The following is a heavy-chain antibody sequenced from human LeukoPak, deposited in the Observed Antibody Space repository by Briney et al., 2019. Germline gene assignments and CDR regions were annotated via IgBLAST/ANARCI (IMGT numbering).Heavy chain of an antibody. CDR2: INARGDD. J-gene: IGHJ5*02. Sequence: SETLSLTCAVYGWSFNDYYWNWVRQPPGKGLEWIGEINARGDDNYNPSLKSRVTISVDSSKNQFSLTLTSMIAADTAIYYCARGQVPAARGYNWFDPWGQGTLVTVSS. V-gene: IGHV4-34*01. D-gene: IGHD2-2*01. CDR1: GWSFNDYY. CDR3: ARGQVPAARGYNWFDP.